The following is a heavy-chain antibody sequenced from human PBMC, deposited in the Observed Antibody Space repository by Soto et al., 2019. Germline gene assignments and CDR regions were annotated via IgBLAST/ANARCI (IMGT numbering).Heavy chain of an antibody. CDR1: GFTFSSYA. Sequence: GGSLRLSCAASGFTFSSYAMSWVRQAPGKGLEWVSAISGSGGSTYYADSVKGRFTISRDNSKNTLYLQMNSLRAEDTAVYYCAKDAGDQGTKWLHYYGSGSRPFDYWGQGTLVTVSS. J-gene: IGHJ4*02. D-gene: IGHD3-10*01. CDR3: AKDAGDQGTKWLHYYGSGSRPFDY. CDR2: ISGSGGST. V-gene: IGHV3-23*01.